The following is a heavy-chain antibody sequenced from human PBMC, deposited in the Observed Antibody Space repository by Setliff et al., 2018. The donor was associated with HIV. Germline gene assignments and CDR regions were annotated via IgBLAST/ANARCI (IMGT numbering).Heavy chain of an antibody. CDR3: ARRTILSYYFDF. Sequence: SQTLSLTCTVSGGSVRSGDYYYNWIRQSPGKGLEWLGYISSNGSTLYTPSLKSRIAISVDTSKNQFSLKLYSVSAADTALYYCARRTILSYYFDFWGLGSLVTVSS. J-gene: IGHJ4*02. V-gene: IGHV4-30-4*08. CDR1: GGSVRSGDYY. CDR2: ISSNGST.